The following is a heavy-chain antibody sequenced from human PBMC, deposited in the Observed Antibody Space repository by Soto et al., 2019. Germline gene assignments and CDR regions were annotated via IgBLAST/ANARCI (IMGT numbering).Heavy chain of an antibody. V-gene: IGHV5-10-1*01. CDR2: IDPSDSQT. Sequence: GESLKISCKGSGNSFAGYWITWVRQEPGKGLEWMGRIDPSDSQTYYSPSFRGHVTISVTKSITTVFLQWSSLRASDTAMYYCARQIYDSDTGPNFQYYFDSWGQGTPVTVSS. CDR1: GNSFAGYW. D-gene: IGHD3-22*01. J-gene: IGHJ4*02. CDR3: ARQIYDSDTGPNFQYYFDS.